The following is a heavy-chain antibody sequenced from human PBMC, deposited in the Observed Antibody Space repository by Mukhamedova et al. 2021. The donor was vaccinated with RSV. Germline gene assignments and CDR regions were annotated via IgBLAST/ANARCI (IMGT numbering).Heavy chain of an antibody. V-gene: IGHV3-48*03. D-gene: IGHD3-10*01. Sequence: GKGLEWVSYISSSVSTIYYADSVKGRFTISRDNAKNSLYLQMNSLRAEDTAVYYCAYSPRGRYGSGRYYVSYGMDVWGQGTTVT. J-gene: IGHJ6*02. CDR2: ISSSVSTI. CDR3: AYSPRGRYGSGRYYVSYGMDV.